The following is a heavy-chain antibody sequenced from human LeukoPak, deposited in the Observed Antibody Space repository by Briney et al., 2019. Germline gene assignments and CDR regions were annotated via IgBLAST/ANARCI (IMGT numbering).Heavy chain of an antibody. Sequence: PGGSLRLSCAASGFTLSTYWMHWVRQGPGKGLVWVSCINSDGRRTTYADCVKGRFTISRDNAKNTLYLQMNTLRVEDTAVYYCARGCWSAADTNIDYWGQGTLVTVSS. V-gene: IGHV3-74*01. D-gene: IGHD6-13*01. CDR2: INSDGRRT. J-gene: IGHJ4*02. CDR3: ARGCWSAADTNIDY. CDR1: GFTLSTYW.